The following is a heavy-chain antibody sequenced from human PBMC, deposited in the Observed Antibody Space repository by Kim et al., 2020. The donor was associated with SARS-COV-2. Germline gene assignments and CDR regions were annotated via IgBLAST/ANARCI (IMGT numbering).Heavy chain of an antibody. D-gene: IGHD6-13*01. CDR1: GFTFSSYW. V-gene: IGHV3-7*03. CDR3: ARARTYSSSWPYYYYGMDV. J-gene: IGHJ6*02. Sequence: GGSLRLSCAASGFTFSSYWMSWVRQAPGKGLEWVANIKQDGSEKYYVDSVKGRFTISRDNAKNSLYLQMNSLRAEDTAVYYCARARTYSSSWPYYYYGMDVWGQGTTVTVSS. CDR2: IKQDGSEK.